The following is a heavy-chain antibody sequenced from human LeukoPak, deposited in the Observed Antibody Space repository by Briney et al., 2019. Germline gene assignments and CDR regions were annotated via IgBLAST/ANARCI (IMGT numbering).Heavy chain of an antibody. V-gene: IGHV4-38-2*02. CDR2: IYHSGST. D-gene: IGHD3-10*01. Sequence: SETLSLTCTVSGYSISSGYYWGWIRQPPGKGLEWIGSIYHSGSTYYNPSLKSRVTISVDTSKNQFSLKLSSVTAADTAVYYCARRSGAQVGPPGDYYFYYMDVWGKGTTVTVSS. J-gene: IGHJ6*03. CDR3: ARRSGAQVGPPGDYYFYYMDV. CDR1: GYSISSGYY.